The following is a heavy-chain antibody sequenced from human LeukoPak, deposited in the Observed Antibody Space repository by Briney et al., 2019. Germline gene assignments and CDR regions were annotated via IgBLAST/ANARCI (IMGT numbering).Heavy chain of an antibody. Sequence: SETLSLTCIVSGGSISGSDYYWPWIRQPAGKGLEWIGRIHTSGSTNYKPSLQSRVTIAIDTSKNQFSLKLSSVTAADTAVYYCARVWNRGWLDPWGQGTLVTVSS. CDR2: IHTSGST. CDR1: GGSISGSDYY. J-gene: IGHJ5*02. D-gene: IGHD7-27*01. CDR3: ARVWNRGWLDP. V-gene: IGHV4-61*02.